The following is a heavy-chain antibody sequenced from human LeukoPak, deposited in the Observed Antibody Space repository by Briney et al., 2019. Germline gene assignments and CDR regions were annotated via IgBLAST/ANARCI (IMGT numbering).Heavy chain of an antibody. J-gene: IGHJ3*02. V-gene: IGHV3-23*01. D-gene: IGHD3-10*01. Sequence: GSPRTLFCAFGFNLKSFGIDRVRPAPGEGPEGVSAFSGSGGSTYYADSVKGRFTISRDNSKNTLYLQMNSLRAEDTAVYYCAKWFGELPAFDIWGQGTMVTVSS. CDR1: FNLKSFG. CDR3: AKWFGELPAFDI. CDR2: FSGSGGST.